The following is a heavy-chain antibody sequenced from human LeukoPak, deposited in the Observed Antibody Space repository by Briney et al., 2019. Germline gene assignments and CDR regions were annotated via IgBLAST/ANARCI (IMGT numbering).Heavy chain of an antibody. CDR2: IKQDGSEK. J-gene: IGHJ4*02. V-gene: IGHV3-7*01. CDR1: GFTFSSYW. Sequence: PGGSLRLSCAASGFTFSSYWMSWVRQAPGKGLEWVANIKQDGSEKYYVDSVKGRFTISRDNAKNSLYLQMNSLRAEDTAVYYCARGMSAFDWLLAPFDYWGQGTLVTVSS. D-gene: IGHD3-9*01. CDR3: ARGMSAFDWLLAPFDY.